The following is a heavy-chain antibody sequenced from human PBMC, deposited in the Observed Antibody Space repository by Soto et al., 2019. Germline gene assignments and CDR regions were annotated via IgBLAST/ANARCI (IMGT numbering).Heavy chain of an antibody. CDR2: MNPNSGNT. CDR1: GYTFTSYD. CDR3: ARIGEYCSSTSCYAGIDAFDI. V-gene: IGHV1-8*01. Sequence: ASVKVSCKASGYTFTSYDINWVRQATGQGLEWMGWMNPNSGNTGYAQKFQGRVTMTRNTSISTAYMELSSLRSEDTAVYYCARIGEYCSSTSCYAGIDAFDIWGQRTMVTVSS. D-gene: IGHD2-2*01. J-gene: IGHJ3*02.